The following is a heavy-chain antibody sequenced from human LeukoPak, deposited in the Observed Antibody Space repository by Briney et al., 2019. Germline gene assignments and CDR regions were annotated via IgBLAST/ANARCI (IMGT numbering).Heavy chain of an antibody. J-gene: IGHJ5*02. V-gene: IGHV4-59*11. CDR3: ARDNLHDFWSGYPSSWFDP. CDR2: IYYSGST. Sequence: SESLSLTCTVSGGSISSHYWSWIRRPPGKGLEWIGYIYYSGSTNYNPSLKSRVTISVDTSKNQISLKLSSVTAADTAVYYCARDNLHDFWSGYPSSWFDPWGQGTLVTVSS. CDR1: GGSISSHY. D-gene: IGHD3-3*01.